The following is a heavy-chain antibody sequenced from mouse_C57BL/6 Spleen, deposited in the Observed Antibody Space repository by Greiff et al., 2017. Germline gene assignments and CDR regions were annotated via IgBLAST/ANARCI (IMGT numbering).Heavy chain of an antibody. J-gene: IGHJ2*01. CDR3: ARRDGYVYYFDY. Sequence: QVQLQQPGAELVMPGASVKLSCKASGYTFTSYWMHWVKQRPGQGLEWIGEIDPSDSYTNYNQKFKGKSTLTVDKSSSPAYMQLSSLTSEDSAVYYCARRDGYVYYFDYWGQGTTLTVSS. CDR2: IDPSDSYT. D-gene: IGHD2-2*01. V-gene: IGHV1-69*01. CDR1: GYTFTSYW.